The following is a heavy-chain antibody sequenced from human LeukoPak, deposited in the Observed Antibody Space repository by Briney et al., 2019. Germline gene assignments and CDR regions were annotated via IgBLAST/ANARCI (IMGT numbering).Heavy chain of an antibody. CDR1: GYTFTGYY. CDR3: ARGPELLWFGELFSFDY. J-gene: IGHJ4*02. D-gene: IGHD3-10*01. CDR2: INPNSGGT. Sequence: ASVKVSCKASGYTFTGYYMHWVRQAPGQGLEWMGWINPNSGGTYYAQKFQGWVTMTRDTSISTAYMELSRLRSDDTAVYYCARGPELLWFGELFSFDYWGQGTLVTVSS. V-gene: IGHV1-2*04.